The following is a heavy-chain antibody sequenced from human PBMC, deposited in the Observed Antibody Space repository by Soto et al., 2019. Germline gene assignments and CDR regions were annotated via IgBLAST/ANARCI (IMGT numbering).Heavy chain of an antibody. CDR2: IYNSGST. CDR1: GGSISSGGYY. J-gene: IGHJ4*02. CDR3: ARDMHGVLGMGH. D-gene: IGHD2-2*01. Sequence: QVQLQESGPGLVKPSQTLSLTCTVSGGSISSGGYYWSWIRQHPGKGLEWIGYIYNSGSTSYNPSLKSRVTIAVDTSKNQFSLKMSSVSAADTAVYYCARDMHGVLGMGHWGQGTLVTVSS. V-gene: IGHV4-31*03.